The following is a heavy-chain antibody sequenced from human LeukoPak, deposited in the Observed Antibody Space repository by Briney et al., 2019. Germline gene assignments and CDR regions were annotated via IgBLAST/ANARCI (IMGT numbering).Heavy chain of an antibody. J-gene: IGHJ6*02. CDR2: LFSGGNT. CDR3: ARESGFGALFPHCMDV. Sequence: GGSLRLSCAASGFSVSNNYMSWVRQAPGKGLEWVSVLFSGGNTFYADSVRGRFTISRDNSRNTLFLQMNSLRAEDTAVYYCARESGFGALFPHCMDVWGQGTTVTVSS. D-gene: IGHD3-10*01. CDR1: GFSVSNNY. V-gene: IGHV3-53*01.